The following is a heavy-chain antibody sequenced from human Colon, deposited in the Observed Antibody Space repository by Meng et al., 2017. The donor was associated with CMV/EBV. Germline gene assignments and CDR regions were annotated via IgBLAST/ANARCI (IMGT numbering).Heavy chain of an antibody. CDR3: ARGGHILLTKARPFDS. V-gene: IGHV4-34*01. Sequence: SQTLSLTCGVFGGSLSDSFWSWIRQSPGKGLEWIGEINHRGSINYNPSLKSRLTISVDTSKNQFSLKFTSVTAADRAVYYCARGGHILLTKARPFDSWGQGTLVTVSS. D-gene: IGHD2-21*01. CDR1: GGSLSDSF. CDR2: INHRGSI. J-gene: IGHJ4*02.